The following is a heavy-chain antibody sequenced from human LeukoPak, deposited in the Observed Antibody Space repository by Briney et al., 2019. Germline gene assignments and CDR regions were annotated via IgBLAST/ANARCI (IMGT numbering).Heavy chain of an antibody. Sequence: GGSLRLSCAASGFTFSSYAMIWVRQAPGKGLEWVSGISDSGGSTYYADSVKGRFTISRDNSRSTLYMQMSSLRAEDTAVYYCAKSAYDFWSSFDYGGQGTLATVSS. D-gene: IGHD3-3*01. J-gene: IGHJ4*02. CDR2: ISDSGGST. CDR3: AKSAYDFWSSFDY. V-gene: IGHV3-23*01. CDR1: GFTFSSYA.